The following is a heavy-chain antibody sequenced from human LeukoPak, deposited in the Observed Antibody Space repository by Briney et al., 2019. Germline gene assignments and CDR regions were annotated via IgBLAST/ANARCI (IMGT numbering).Heavy chain of an antibody. CDR2: ISYSGNT. CDR3: ARRSLIAAEDY. CDR1: GDSIRPYY. V-gene: IGHV4-59*08. Sequence: SETLSLTCTVSGDSIRPYYWNWIRQSPGKGLEWLGYISYSGNTNYHPPVKSRVTISLDTSKNHFSLRLNSVTAADTAVYYCARRSLIAAEDYWGQGTLVTVSS. J-gene: IGHJ4*02. D-gene: IGHD6-6*01.